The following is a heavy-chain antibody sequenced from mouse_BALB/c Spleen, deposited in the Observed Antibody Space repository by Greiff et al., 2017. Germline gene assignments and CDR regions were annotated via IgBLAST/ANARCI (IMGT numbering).Heavy chain of an antibody. Sequence: EVQRVESGGGLVQPGGSRKLSCAASGFTFSSFGMHWVRQAPEKGLEWVAYISSGSSTIYYADTVKGRFTISRDNPKNTLFLQMTSLRSEDTAMYYCARYYYGYEAMDYWGQGTSVTVSS. J-gene: IGHJ4*01. CDR3: ARYYYGYEAMDY. D-gene: IGHD1-2*01. V-gene: IGHV5-17*02. CDR1: GFTFSSFG. CDR2: ISSGSSTI.